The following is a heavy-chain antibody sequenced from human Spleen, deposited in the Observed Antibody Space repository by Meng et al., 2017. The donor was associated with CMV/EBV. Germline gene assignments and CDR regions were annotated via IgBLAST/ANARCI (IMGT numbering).Heavy chain of an antibody. Sequence: KASGYTFTGYYMNWVRQAAGQGLEWMGRINPNSGGTNYAQKFQGWVTMTRDTSISTAYMELSRLRSDDTAVYYCARDAGTVTPFFDYWGQGTLVPSPQ. D-gene: IGHD4-17*01. V-gene: IGHV1-2*04. CDR2: INPNSGGT. CDR3: ARDAGTVTPFFDY. J-gene: IGHJ4*02. CDR1: GYTFTGYY.